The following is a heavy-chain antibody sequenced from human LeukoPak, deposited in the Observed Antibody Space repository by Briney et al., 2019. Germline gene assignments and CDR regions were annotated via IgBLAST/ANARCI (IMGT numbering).Heavy chain of an antibody. CDR2: IAWDEDK. D-gene: IGHD3-22*01. J-gene: IGHJ5*02. CDR3: ARMYYYDSSGYYNWFDP. Sequence: SGPTLVNPTQTLTLTCTFSGFSLSTSGMCVSWIRQPPGKALEGLARIAWDEDKYYSTSLKTRLTISKDTSKNQVVLTMTNMDPVDTATYYCARMYYYDSSGYYNWFDPWGQGTLVTVSS. V-gene: IGHV2-70*11. CDR1: GFSLSTSGMC.